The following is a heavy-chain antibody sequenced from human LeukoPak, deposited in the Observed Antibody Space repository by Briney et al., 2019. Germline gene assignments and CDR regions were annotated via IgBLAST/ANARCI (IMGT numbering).Heavy chain of an antibody. V-gene: IGHV3-23*01. D-gene: IGHD3-3*01. J-gene: IGHJ4*02. CDR2: ISGSGGST. Sequence: GGSLRLSCAASGFTFSSYAMSWVRQAPGKGLEWVSAISGSGGSTYYADSVKGRFTISRDNSKNTLYLQMNSLRAEDTAVYYCAKVGTLYYDFWSGYSYYFDYWGQGTLVPVSS. CDR3: AKVGTLYYDFWSGYSYYFDY. CDR1: GFTFSSYA.